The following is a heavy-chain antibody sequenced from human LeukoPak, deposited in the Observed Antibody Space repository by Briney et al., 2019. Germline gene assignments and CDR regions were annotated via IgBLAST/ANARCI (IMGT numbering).Heavy chain of an antibody. Sequence: GGSLRLSCGASGFTFSSYSMHWVRQAPGKGLEWVAFIRHDGSNKYYADSVKGRFTISRDSSKNTLYLQMNSLRAEDTAVYYCAGYSYGFWFDPWGQGTLVTVSS. J-gene: IGHJ5*02. CDR1: GFTFSSYS. CDR3: AGYSYGFWFDP. CDR2: IRHDGSNK. V-gene: IGHV3-30*04. D-gene: IGHD5-18*01.